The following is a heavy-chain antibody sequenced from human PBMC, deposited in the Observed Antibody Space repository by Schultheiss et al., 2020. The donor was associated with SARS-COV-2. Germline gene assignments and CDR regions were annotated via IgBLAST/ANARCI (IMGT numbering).Heavy chain of an antibody. CDR3: ARPHCIRTTCRWNDAFDI. CDR2: TSYDGRDS. CDR1: GFRFSDYA. V-gene: IGHV3-30*04. Sequence: GGSLRLSCTVSGFRFSDYAMHWVRQGPGEGLEWLASTSYDGRDSHYANSVKGRFTISRDNSINTVYLQMNSLRGEDTAVYYCARPHCIRTTCRWNDAFDIWGQGTMVTVSS. D-gene: IGHD2-2*01. J-gene: IGHJ3*02.